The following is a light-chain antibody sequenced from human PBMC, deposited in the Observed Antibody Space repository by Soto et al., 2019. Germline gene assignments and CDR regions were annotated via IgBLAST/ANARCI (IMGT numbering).Light chain of an antibody. Sequence: QAVLTQPASVSGSPGQSITISCTGTSSDVGGYNYVSWYQEYPGKAPKLMIYEVSKRPSGVSNRFSGSKSGNTASLTISGLQADDEAEYYCNSRTSSGSSVFGGGTKLTVL. V-gene: IGLV2-14*01. CDR1: SSDVGGYNY. J-gene: IGLJ2*01. CDR3: NSRTSSGSSV. CDR2: EVS.